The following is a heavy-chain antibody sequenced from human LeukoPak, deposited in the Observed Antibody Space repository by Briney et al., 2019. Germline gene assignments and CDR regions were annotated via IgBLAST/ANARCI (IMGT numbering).Heavy chain of an antibody. V-gene: IGHV1-18*04. Sequence: ASVKVSCKASGYTFTGYYMHWVRQAPGQGLEWMGWISAYNGNTNYAQKLQGRVTMTTDTSTSTAYMELRSLGSDDTAVYYCARSNIVVVPAASGDWFDPWGLGTLVTVSS. J-gene: IGHJ5*02. CDR2: ISAYNGNT. CDR1: GYTFTGYY. CDR3: ARSNIVVVPAASGDWFDP. D-gene: IGHD2-2*01.